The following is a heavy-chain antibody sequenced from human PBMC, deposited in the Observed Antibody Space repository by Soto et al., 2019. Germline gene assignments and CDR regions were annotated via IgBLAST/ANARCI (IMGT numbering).Heavy chain of an antibody. Sequence: GGSLRLSCAASGFTFSGSAMHWVRQASGKGLEWVGRIRSKANSYATAYAASVKGRFTISRDDSKNTAYLQMNSLKTEDTAVYYCTALDRYCGGDCYSFDYWGQGTLVTVSS. V-gene: IGHV3-73*01. CDR2: IRSKANSYAT. CDR3: TALDRYCGGDCYSFDY. CDR1: GFTFSGSA. D-gene: IGHD2-21*02. J-gene: IGHJ4*02.